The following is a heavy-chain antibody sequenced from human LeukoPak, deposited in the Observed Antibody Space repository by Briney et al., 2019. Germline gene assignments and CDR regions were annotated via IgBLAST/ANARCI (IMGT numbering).Heavy chain of an antibody. Sequence: SETLSLTCTVSGGSISSSSYYWGWIRQPPGKGLEWIGSIYYSGGTYYNPSLKSRVTISVDTSKNQFSLKLSSVTAADTAVYYCARSQTAVAAVPGGYWGQGTLVTVSS. J-gene: IGHJ4*02. D-gene: IGHD6-19*01. CDR3: ARSQTAVAAVPGGY. CDR2: IYYSGGT. CDR1: GGSISSSSYY. V-gene: IGHV4-39*01.